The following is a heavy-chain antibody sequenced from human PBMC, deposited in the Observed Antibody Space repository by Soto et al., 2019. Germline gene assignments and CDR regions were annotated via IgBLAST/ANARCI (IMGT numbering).Heavy chain of an antibody. CDR1: GFIVSDTY. CDR2: ISNRGDT. J-gene: IGHJ3*02. Sequence: EVQLVESGGGLVQPGGSLRLSCTASGFIVSDTYVNWVRQAPGKGLAWVSVISNRGDTHYADSVRGRFSLSRDISDNTLHLQMNNLRVEDTAVYYCAREPRYCRGGSCSITGDAYDIWGQGTMVTVYS. V-gene: IGHV3-66*01. CDR3: AREPRYCRGGSCSITGDAYDI. D-gene: IGHD2-15*01.